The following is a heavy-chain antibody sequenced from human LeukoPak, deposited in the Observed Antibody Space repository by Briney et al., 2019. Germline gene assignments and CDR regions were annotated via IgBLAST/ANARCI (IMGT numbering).Heavy chain of an antibody. CDR2: IYYSGST. V-gene: IGHV4-59*01. D-gene: IGHD3-3*01. Sequence: SETLSLTCTVSGGSISSYYWSWIRQPPGKGLEWIGYIYYSGSTNYNPSLKSRVTISVDTSKNQFSLKLSSVTAAGTAVYYCARGAATYYDFWSGYYRDYYYYYMDVWGKGTTVTVSS. CDR3: ARGAATYYDFWSGYYRDYYYYYMDV. J-gene: IGHJ6*03. CDR1: GGSISSYY.